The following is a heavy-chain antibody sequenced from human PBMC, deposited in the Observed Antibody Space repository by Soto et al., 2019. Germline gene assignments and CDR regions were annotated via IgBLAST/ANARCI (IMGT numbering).Heavy chain of an antibody. D-gene: IGHD3-3*01. J-gene: IGHJ6*02. CDR3: ARDQTIFGVVTNYYYYGMDV. V-gene: IGHV1-46*01. CDR2: INPSGGST. CDR1: GYTFTSYY. Sequence: ASVKVSCKASGYTFTSYYMHWVRQAPGRGLEWMGIINPSGGSTSYAQKFQGRVTMTRDTSTSTVYMELSSLRSEDTAVYYCARDQTIFGVVTNYYYYGMDVWGQGTTVTVSS.